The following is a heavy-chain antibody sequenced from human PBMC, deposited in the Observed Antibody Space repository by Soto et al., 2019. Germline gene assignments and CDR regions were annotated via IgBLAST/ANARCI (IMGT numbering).Heavy chain of an antibody. V-gene: IGHV3-49*03. Sequence: SLRLSCTASGFTFGDYAMSWFRQAPGKGLEWVGFIRSKAYGGTTEYAASVKGRFTISRDDSKSVASLQMNSLQSEDTGVYYCTRNRTYNDFWSGYSDAMDVWGQGTTVTVSS. J-gene: IGHJ6*02. CDR3: TRNRTYNDFWSGYSDAMDV. D-gene: IGHD3-3*01. CDR1: GFTFGDYA. CDR2: IRSKAYGGTT.